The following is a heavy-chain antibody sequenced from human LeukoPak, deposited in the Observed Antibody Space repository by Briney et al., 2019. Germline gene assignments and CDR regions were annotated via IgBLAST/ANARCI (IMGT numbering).Heavy chain of an antibody. J-gene: IGHJ3*02. Sequence: NSSETLSLTCAVSGYSISSGYYWGWIRQPPGKGLDWIGSIYHSGSTYYNPSLKSRVTISVDTSKNQFSLKLSSVTAADTAVYYCARQGSGYYYSAFDIWGQGTMVTVSS. V-gene: IGHV4-38-2*01. CDR2: IYHSGST. CDR1: GYSISSGYY. CDR3: ARQGSGYYYSAFDI. D-gene: IGHD3-22*01.